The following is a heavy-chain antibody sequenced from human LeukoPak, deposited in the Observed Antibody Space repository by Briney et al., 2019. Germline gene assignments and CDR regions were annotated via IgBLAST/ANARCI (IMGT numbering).Heavy chain of an antibody. Sequence: GGSLRLSFAASGFPFSSYWMHWVRPAPGKGLVWVSRINSDGNSTSYADSVKGRFTISRDNAKNTLYLQMNSLRAEDTAVYYCASDFWSGYYTPMGVNYWGQGTLVTVSS. J-gene: IGHJ4*02. CDR1: GFPFSSYW. CDR2: INSDGNST. D-gene: IGHD3-3*01. CDR3: ASDFWSGYYTPMGVNY. V-gene: IGHV3-74*01.